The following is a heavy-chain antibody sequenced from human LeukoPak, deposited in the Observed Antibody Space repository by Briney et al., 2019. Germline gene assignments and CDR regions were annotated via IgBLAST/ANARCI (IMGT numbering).Heavy chain of an antibody. D-gene: IGHD3-10*01. V-gene: IGHV1-2*02. Sequence: ASVKVSCKAPGYSFNTYYMNWVRQAPGQGLEWLGWINTDSGGTNYAQKFLGRVTMTRDKANSTAYLELSGLRSDDTAVYYCSRHVVTLVRGVNNRKEDWFDPWGQGTLVSVS. CDR1: GYSFNTYY. J-gene: IGHJ5*02. CDR2: INTDSGGT. CDR3: SRHVVTLVRGVNNRKEDWFDP.